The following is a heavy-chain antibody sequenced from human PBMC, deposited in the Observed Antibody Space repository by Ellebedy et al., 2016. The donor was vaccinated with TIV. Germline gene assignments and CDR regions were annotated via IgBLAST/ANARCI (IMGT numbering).Heavy chain of an antibody. CDR2: ISASGDET. CDR3: AKDSGRSGWYFDY. D-gene: IGHD6-19*01. J-gene: IGHJ4*02. Sequence: PGGSLRLSCAASGFTFRTYWMSWVRQAPGKGLEWVATISASGDETFYPNSVNGRFTTSRDNSKNMVYLQTAGLRADDTAVYYCAKDSGRSGWYFDYWGQGTPVTVSS. CDR1: GFTFRTYW. V-gene: IGHV3-23*01.